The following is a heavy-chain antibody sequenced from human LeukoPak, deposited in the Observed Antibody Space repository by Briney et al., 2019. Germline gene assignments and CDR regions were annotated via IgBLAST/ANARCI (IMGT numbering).Heavy chain of an antibody. CDR1: GFTFTCCW. CDR2: IKQDGREK. Sequence: GGSLRLSCAASGFTFTCCWMSWVRPTPGKGLEWVGSIKQDGREKFYADSVKGRFTISRDNAKNSLYLQVNSLRAEDTAVYYCARVPGRTRYFDSWGQGILVTVSS. J-gene: IGHJ4*02. D-gene: IGHD1-26*01. V-gene: IGHV3-7*01. CDR3: ARVPGRTRYFDS.